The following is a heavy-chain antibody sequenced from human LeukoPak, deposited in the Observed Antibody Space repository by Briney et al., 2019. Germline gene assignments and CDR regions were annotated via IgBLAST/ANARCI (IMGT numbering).Heavy chain of an antibody. CDR2: IIPIFGTA. Sequence: SVKVSCKASGGTFSSYAISWVGQAPGQGVEWMGGIIPIFGTANYAQKFQGRVTITADESTSTAYMELSSLRSGDTAVYYCARVRSYGSGSYYPYYFDYWGQGTLVTVSS. V-gene: IGHV1-69*13. J-gene: IGHJ4*02. CDR1: GGTFSSYA. D-gene: IGHD3-10*01. CDR3: ARVRSYGSGSYYPYYFDY.